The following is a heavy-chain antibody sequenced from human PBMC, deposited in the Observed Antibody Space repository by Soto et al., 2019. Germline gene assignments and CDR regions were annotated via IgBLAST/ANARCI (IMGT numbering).Heavy chain of an antibody. CDR2: INPFDGSR. D-gene: IGHD3-10*01. CDR3: SRVDPGEASPFDH. Sequence: ASVKVSCKASGYIFTSYYIHWVQQAPGQGLEWMGWINPFDGSRMFAQSFQGRVTMTRDTSTSTVYMEVSSLRSEDTAVYYCSRVDPGEASPFDHWGQGTLVTVS. J-gene: IGHJ4*02. V-gene: IGHV1-46*03. CDR1: GYIFTSYY.